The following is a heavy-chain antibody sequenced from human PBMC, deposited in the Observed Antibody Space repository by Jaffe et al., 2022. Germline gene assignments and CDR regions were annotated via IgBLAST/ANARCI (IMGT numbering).Heavy chain of an antibody. Sequence: EVQLLESGGGLVQPGGSLRLSCAASGFTFSSYAMSWVRQAPGKGLEWVSAISGSGGSTYYADSVKGRFTISRDNSKNTLYLQMNSLRAEDTAVYYCAKDPRPLFDWPNHHPYYYYMDVWGKGTTVTVSS. CDR1: GFTFSSYA. CDR2: ISGSGGST. J-gene: IGHJ6*03. V-gene: IGHV3-23*01. CDR3: AKDPRPLFDWPNHHPYYYYMDV. D-gene: IGHD3-9*01.